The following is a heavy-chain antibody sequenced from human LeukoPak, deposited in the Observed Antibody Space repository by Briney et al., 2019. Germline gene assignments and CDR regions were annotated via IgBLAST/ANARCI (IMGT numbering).Heavy chain of an antibody. V-gene: IGHV1-69*06. CDR1: GGTFSSYD. Sequence: ASVTVSCTASGGTFSSYDISWVRQAPGQGLEWMGGIMPMFGKANYAQKFQGRVTTTADKATSTAYMELSSLRSEDTAVYYCAGGRTDIVVVPATLRNYYFDYWGQGTLVTVSS. CDR3: AGGRTDIVVVPATLRNYYFDY. CDR2: IMPMFGKA. D-gene: IGHD2-2*01. J-gene: IGHJ4*02.